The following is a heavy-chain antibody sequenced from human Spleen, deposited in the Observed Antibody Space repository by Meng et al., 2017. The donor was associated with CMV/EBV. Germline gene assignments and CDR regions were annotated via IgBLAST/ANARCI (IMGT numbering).Heavy chain of an antibody. V-gene: IGHV1-8*02. Sequence: ASVKVSCKASAYTFTGYYMHWVRQATGQGLEWMGWMNPNTGYTGYAQKFQGRVTMTRNTSISTAYMELSSLRSEDTAVYYCARGSRVRYCRAFWGQGTLVTVSS. CDR3: ARGSRVRYCRAF. CDR1: AYTFTGYY. D-gene: IGHD2-21*01. CDR2: MNPNTGYT. J-gene: IGHJ4*02.